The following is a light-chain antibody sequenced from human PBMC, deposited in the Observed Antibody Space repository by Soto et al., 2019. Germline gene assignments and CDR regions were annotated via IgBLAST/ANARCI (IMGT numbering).Light chain of an antibody. Sequence: QSVLTQPASVSGSPGQSITISCTGSSSDVGSYNYVSWYQQHPGKAPRLIIYEVNHRPSGVSTRFSGSKSASTASLTISGLQDEDEADYYCSSYTSSRTLVFGGGTKLTVL. CDR3: SSYTSSRTLV. CDR1: SSDVGSYNY. V-gene: IGLV2-14*01. J-gene: IGLJ3*02. CDR2: EVN.